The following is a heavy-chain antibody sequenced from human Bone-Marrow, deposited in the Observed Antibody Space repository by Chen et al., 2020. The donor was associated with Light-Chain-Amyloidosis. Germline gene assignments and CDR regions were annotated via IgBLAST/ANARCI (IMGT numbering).Heavy chain of an antibody. Sequence: QVQLVQSGAEVKKPGSSVKVSCKASGGTFSSYAISWVRQAPGQGLEWMRRIIPILCRANYAQNFQGRVTMTSNKSTGTAYMELGSLRSEATAVYYCARGGYSSSWYEYCYCGMDVWGQGTTVTVSS. V-gene: IGHV1-69*04. CDR3: ARGGYSSSWYEYCYCGMDV. D-gene: IGHD6-13*01. CDR1: GGTFSSYA. CDR2: IIPILCRA. J-gene: IGHJ6*02.